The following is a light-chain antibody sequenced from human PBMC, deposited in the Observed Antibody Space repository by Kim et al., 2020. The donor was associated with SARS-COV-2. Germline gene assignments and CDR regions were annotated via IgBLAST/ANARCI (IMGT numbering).Light chain of an antibody. CDR3: SSYTSSSTPYV. CDR2: DVS. CDR1: SGDVGSYNN. V-gene: IGLV2-14*03. Sequence: QTITTSGPGTSGDVGSYNNVSWYHRPPGKAPNLRLYDVSHRPSGVSTRYSGSKSGNTASPTISGLEAEDEDDYYCSSYTSSSTPYVSGTGPKVTVL. J-gene: IGLJ1*01.